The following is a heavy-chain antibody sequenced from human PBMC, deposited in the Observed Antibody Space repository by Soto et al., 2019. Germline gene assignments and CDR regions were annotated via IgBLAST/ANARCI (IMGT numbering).Heavy chain of an antibody. CDR2: FDPKDGKV. J-gene: IGHJ5*02. CDR3: ATVRGVGRYWFDT. V-gene: IGHV1-24*01. CDR1: GYSLTELS. D-gene: IGHD2-8*02. Sequence: ASVKVSCKVSGYSLTELSIHWVRQAPGKGLEWMGGFDPKDGKVVYAQTLAARVTMAEDTATDTVYMELESLTSEDTAVYHCATVRGVGRYWFDTWGPGILVTVSS.